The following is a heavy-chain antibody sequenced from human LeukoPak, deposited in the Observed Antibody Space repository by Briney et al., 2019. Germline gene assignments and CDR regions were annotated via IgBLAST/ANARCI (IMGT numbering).Heavy chain of an antibody. Sequence: PSETLSLTCTVSGGSISSSSYYWGWIRQPPGKGLEWIGSIYYSGSTYYNPSLKSRVTISVDTSKNPFSLKLSSVTAADTAVYYCARVRWFGEFLIDYWGQGTLVTVSS. J-gene: IGHJ4*02. CDR1: GGSISSSSYY. CDR2: IYYSGST. V-gene: IGHV4-39*07. D-gene: IGHD3-10*01. CDR3: ARVRWFGEFLIDY.